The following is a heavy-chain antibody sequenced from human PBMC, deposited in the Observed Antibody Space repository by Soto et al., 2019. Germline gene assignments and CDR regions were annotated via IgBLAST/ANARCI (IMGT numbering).Heavy chain of an antibody. CDR2: IYHSGSA. CDR1: GGSISSSSYY. CDR3: ARASFFTMIVVVITISMWCNWFDP. V-gene: IGHV4-39*01. J-gene: IGHJ5*02. D-gene: IGHD3-22*01. Sequence: PSETLSLTCTVSGGSISSSSYYWGWIRQPPGKGLERIGYIYHSGSASYNQSLKSRVTISVDTSKNQVSLKLSSVTAADTAVYYCARASFFTMIVVVITISMWCNWFDPWGQGTLVTRLL.